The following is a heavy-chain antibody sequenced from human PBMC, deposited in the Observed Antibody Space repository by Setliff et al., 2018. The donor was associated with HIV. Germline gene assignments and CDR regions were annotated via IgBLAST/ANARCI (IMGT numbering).Heavy chain of an antibody. CDR3: ARSFYDSSGYYLLPFDY. CDR1: GYTFTTYA. V-gene: IGHV1-3*03. Sequence: ASVKVSCKASGYTFTTYAMHWVRQAPGQRLEWMGWIKAGNGNTKYSQEFQGRVTITRDTSASTAYMELSSLRSEDMAVYYCARSFYDSSGYYLLPFDYWGQGTLVTVSS. CDR2: IKAGNGNT. D-gene: IGHD3-22*01. J-gene: IGHJ4*02.